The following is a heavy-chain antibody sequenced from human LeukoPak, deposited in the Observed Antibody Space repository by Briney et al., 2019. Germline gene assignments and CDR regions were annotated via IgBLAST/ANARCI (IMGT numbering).Heavy chain of an antibody. CDR3: AKEPYSGSYPSTPYYFDY. J-gene: IGHJ4*02. CDR1: GFTFSSYW. Sequence: PGGSLRLSCAASGFTFSSYWMSWVRQAPGKGLEWVSAISGSGGSTYYADSVKGRFTISRDNSKNTLYLQMNSLRAEDTAVYYCAKEPYSGSYPSTPYYFDYWGQGTLVTVSS. CDR2: ISGSGGST. V-gene: IGHV3-23*01. D-gene: IGHD1-26*01.